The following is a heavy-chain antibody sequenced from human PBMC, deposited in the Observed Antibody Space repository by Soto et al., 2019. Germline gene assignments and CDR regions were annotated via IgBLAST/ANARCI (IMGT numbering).Heavy chain of an antibody. J-gene: IGHJ3*02. Sequence: EVQLVETGGGLIQPGGSLRLSCAASGFTVSSNYMSWVRQAPGKGLEWVSVIYSGGSTYYADSVKGRFTISRDNSKDSLDLQMNSLRAEDTAVYYCARDPQGWGAYDSSGFHASGAFDIWGQGTMVTVSS. D-gene: IGHD3-22*01. CDR2: IYSGGST. V-gene: IGHV3-53*02. CDR3: ARDPQGWGAYDSSGFHASGAFDI. CDR1: GFTVSSNY.